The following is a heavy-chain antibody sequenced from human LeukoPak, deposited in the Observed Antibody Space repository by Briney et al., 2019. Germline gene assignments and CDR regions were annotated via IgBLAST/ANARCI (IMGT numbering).Heavy chain of an antibody. V-gene: IGHV3-74*01. J-gene: IGHJ4*02. CDR2: INSDGSST. CDR1: GFTFSDYW. CDR3: ARLDGLYYGFWSGYYKAGGYFDY. D-gene: IGHD3-3*01. Sequence: PGGSLRLSCAASGFTFSDYWMHWVRQAPGKGLVWVSRINSDGSSTSYADSVKGRFTISRDNAKNTLYLQMNSLRAEDTAVYYCARLDGLYYGFWSGYYKAGGYFDYWGQGTLVTVSS.